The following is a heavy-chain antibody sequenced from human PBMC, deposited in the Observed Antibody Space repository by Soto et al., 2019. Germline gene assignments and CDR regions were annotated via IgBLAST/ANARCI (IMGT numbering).Heavy chain of an antibody. Sequence: EVQLVESGGGLVHPGGALRLSCAAPGFTFSNYWMHWVRQAAGTGLVWVSRLNMDGSSTTYADSVKGRFTLSRDNAKSMLYLQMNGLKVEETAIYFCARGPRGVYGNDYWGQGALVTVSS. V-gene: IGHV3-74*02. J-gene: IGHJ4*02. D-gene: IGHD2-8*02. CDR3: ARGPRGVYGNDY. CDR2: LNMDGSST. CDR1: GFTFSNYW.